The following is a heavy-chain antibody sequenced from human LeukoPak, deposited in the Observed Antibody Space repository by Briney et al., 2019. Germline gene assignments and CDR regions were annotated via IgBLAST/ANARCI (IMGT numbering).Heavy chain of an antibody. V-gene: IGHV1-69*05. CDR1: GGTFSSYA. J-gene: IGHJ6*03. Sequence: ASVKVSCKASGGTFSSYAISWVRQAPGQGLEWMGGIIPIFGIVDYTQKFQGRVTITTDESTNTAYMELTSLRSEDTAVYYCARCRSGIPIVGVSTVSNHYYYFMDVWGKGTTVTVSS. CDR3: ARCRSGIPIVGVSTVSNHYYYFMDV. CDR2: IIPIFGIV. D-gene: IGHD3-3*01.